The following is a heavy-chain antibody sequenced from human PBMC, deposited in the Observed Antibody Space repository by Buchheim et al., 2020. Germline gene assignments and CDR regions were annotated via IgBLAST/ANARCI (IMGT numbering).Heavy chain of an antibody. D-gene: IGHD3-3*01. CDR1: GGSFSGYY. V-gene: IGHV4-34*01. CDR2: INHSENT. CDR3: ARAYYDFWSGYYYSRWFDL. Sequence: QVQLQQWGAGLLKPSETLSLTCAVYGGSFSGYYWSWIRQPPGKGLEWIGEINHSENTDYNPSLKSRVTLSVDTSKNQFSLKLTSVTAADTAVYYCARAYYDFWSGYYYSRWFDLWGQGTL. J-gene: IGHJ5*02.